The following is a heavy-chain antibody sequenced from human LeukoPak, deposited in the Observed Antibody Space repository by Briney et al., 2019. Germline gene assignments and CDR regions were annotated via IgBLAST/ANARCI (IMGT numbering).Heavy chain of an antibody. V-gene: IGHV1-18*01. Sequence: ASVKVSCKASGYTFTSYGISWVRQAPGQGLEWMGWISAYNGNTNYAQKFQGRVTMTRDTSTSTVYMDVSSLRSDDTAVYYCATIAASDAEYFQFWGQGTLVTVSS. D-gene: IGHD6-6*01. J-gene: IGHJ1*01. CDR1: GYTFTSYG. CDR3: ATIAASDAEYFQF. CDR2: ISAYNGNT.